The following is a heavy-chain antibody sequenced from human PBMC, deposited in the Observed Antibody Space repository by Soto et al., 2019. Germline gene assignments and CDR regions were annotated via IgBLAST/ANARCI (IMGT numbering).Heavy chain of an antibody. CDR2: ISYDGSNK. CDR3: ARDRGSSGCDDYSSGMDV. Sequence: PGVPLRLSCAATEFTFSSYAMHWVRLAPGKGLEWVAVISYDGSNKYYADSVKGRFTISRDNSKNTLYLQMNSLRAGDTAVYYCARDRGSSGCDDYSSGMDVWGQETTLTISS. V-gene: IGHV3-30-3*01. D-gene: IGHD6-19*01. CDR1: EFTFSSYA. J-gene: IGHJ6*02.